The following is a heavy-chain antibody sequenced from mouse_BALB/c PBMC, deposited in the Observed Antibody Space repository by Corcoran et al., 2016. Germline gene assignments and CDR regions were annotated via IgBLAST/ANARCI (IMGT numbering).Heavy chain of an antibody. CDR1: GYTFTSYD. CDR2: IFPGDGST. J-gene: IGHJ1*01. Sequence: QVQLQQSGAELVKPGASVKLSCKASGYTFTSYDINWVRQRPEQGLEWIGWIFPGDGSTKYNEKFKGKATLTTDKSYSTAYMQLSRLTSEDSAVYCCARAYGNCCYWYFDVWGAGTTVTVSS. D-gene: IGHD2-1*01. CDR3: ARAYGNCCYWYFDV. V-gene: IGHV1-85*01.